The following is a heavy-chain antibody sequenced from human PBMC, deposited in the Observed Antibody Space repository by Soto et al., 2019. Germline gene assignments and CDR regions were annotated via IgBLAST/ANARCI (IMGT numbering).Heavy chain of an antibody. D-gene: IGHD6-13*01. CDR3: ARDLAAGDH. CDR1: GYTFTHYY. V-gene: IGHV1-46*01. CDR2: INPASGST. Sequence: QVQLVQSGAEVKKPGASVKVSCRTSGYTFTHYYIHWVRQAPGQGLEWLGIINPASGSTNYAQDFQGRVTLTMDTSTTTVYMELSGLRAEDTAIFYWARDLAAGDHWGQGNLVTVSS. J-gene: IGHJ4*02.